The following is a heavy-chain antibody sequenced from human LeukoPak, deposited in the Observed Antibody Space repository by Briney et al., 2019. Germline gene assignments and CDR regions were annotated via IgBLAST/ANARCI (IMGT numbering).Heavy chain of an antibody. D-gene: IGHD1-26*01. CDR1: GFTFANYA. CDR3: ARDDKWAFDY. V-gene: IGHV3-69-1*02. CDR2: ISSTNAI. Sequence: GGSLRLSCAASGFTFANYAMNWFRHTPGKGLEWLSYISSTNAIYYADSVKGRFTISRNNAKESLYLQMNSLRAEDTAVYYCARDDKWAFDYWGRGTLVTVSS. J-gene: IGHJ4*02.